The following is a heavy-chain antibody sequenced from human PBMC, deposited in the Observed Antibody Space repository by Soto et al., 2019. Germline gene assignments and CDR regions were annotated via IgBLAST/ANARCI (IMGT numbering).Heavy chain of an antibody. V-gene: IGHV4-30-4*01. Sequence: SETLSLTCTVSGGSSISGDYYWSWIRQPPGKGLEWIGYIYYSGSTYYNPSLKSRVTISVDTSKNQFSLKLSSVTAADTAVYYCARAHYGDYGYGMDVWGQGTTVTVSS. CDR2: IYYSGST. J-gene: IGHJ6*02. CDR1: GGSSISGDYY. D-gene: IGHD4-17*01. CDR3: ARAHYGDYGYGMDV.